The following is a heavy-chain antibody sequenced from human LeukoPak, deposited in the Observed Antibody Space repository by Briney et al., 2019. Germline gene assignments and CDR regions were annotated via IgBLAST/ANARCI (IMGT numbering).Heavy chain of an antibody. Sequence: GGSLRLSCAASGFTFSGSALHWVRQASGKGLEWVGRIRSTANGYATAYAASVKGRFTISRDDSKNTAYLQMDSLKTEDTAVYYCARLSIVGATIPPYYFDYWGQGTLVTVSS. J-gene: IGHJ4*02. D-gene: IGHD1-26*01. CDR2: IRSTANGYAT. CDR1: GFTFSGSA. CDR3: ARLSIVGATIPPYYFDY. V-gene: IGHV3-73*01.